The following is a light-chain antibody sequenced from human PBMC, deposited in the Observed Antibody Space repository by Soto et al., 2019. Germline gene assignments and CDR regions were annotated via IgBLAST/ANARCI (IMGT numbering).Light chain of an antibody. Sequence: EVVLTQSPHTLSLSPGERATLSCWASQSLRSSYLAWYQRKPGQAPRLLMFGASRRATGIPDRFNGSGSGTDFILTISRLEPEDVAVYYCQQHGTSPYTFGQRTVLEIK. V-gene: IGKV3-20*01. CDR2: GAS. J-gene: IGKJ2*01. CDR3: QQHGTSPYT. CDR1: QSLRSSY.